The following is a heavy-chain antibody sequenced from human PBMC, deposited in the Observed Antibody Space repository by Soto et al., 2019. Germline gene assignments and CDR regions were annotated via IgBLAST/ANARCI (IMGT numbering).Heavy chain of an antibody. J-gene: IGHJ4*02. CDR2: ISGSGGST. CDR1: GFTFSNYG. CDR3: AKIAVTALWYFDY. D-gene: IGHD2-21*02. V-gene: IGHV3-23*01. Sequence: GGSLRLSCAASGFTFSNYGMSWVRQAPGERLEWVSSISGSGGSTYYADSVKGRFTISRDNSNNTLYLQMNSLGVEDTAIYYCAKIAVTALWYFDYWGQGTLVTVSS.